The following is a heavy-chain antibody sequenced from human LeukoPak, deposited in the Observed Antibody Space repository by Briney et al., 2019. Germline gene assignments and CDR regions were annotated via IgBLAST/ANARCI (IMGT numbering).Heavy chain of an antibody. Sequence: PGGSLRLSCAASGFTFSSYAMSWVRQAPGKGLEWVSAISGSGGSTYYADSVKGRFTISRDNSKNTLYLQMNSLRAEDTAAYYCANKNPRTSHWPQYFDYWGQGTLVTVSS. J-gene: IGHJ4*02. CDR3: ANKNPRTSHWPQYFDY. D-gene: IGHD2-2*01. V-gene: IGHV3-23*01. CDR2: ISGSGGST. CDR1: GFTFSSYA.